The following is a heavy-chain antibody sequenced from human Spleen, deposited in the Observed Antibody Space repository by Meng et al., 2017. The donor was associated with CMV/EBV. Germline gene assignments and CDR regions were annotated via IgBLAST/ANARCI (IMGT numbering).Heavy chain of an antibody. CDR2: INPSGGST. D-gene: IGHD1-26*01. Sequence: ASVKVSCKASGYTFTSYFMHWVRQAPGQGLEWMGVINPSGGSTAYAQKFQGRVTMTRDTSTSTVYMELSSLRSEDTAVYYCAKGVGARGPFDYWGQGTRVTVSS. CDR1: GYTFTSYF. J-gene: IGHJ4*02. CDR3: AKGVGARGPFDY. V-gene: IGHV1-46*01.